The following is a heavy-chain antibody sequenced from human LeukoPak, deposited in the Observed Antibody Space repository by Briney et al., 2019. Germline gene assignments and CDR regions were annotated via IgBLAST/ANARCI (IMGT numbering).Heavy chain of an antibody. CDR2: INDSGSS. J-gene: IGHJ4*02. CDR3: VRDRGGYSYGPDFDY. CDR1: GGSFCGYY. D-gene: IGHD5-18*01. V-gene: IGHV4-34*01. Sequence: XETLSLTCAVYGGSFCGYYWSWIRQPPGKGLEWIGEINDSGSSNYIPSLKSRLTISVDKSKNKFSLKLRSVTAADTGVYYCVRDRGGYSYGPDFDYWGQGTLVTVSS.